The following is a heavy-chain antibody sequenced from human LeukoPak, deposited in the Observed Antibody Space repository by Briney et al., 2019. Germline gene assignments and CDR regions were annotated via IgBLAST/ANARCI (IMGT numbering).Heavy chain of an antibody. J-gene: IGHJ6*02. Sequence: GGSLRLSCAASGFTFSSYGMHWVRQAPGKGLGWVAVISYDGSNKYYADSVKGRFTISRDNSKNTLYLQMNSLRADDTAVYYCARDYSYGHDGGMDVWGQGTTVTVSS. CDR2: ISYDGSNK. V-gene: IGHV3-30*03. CDR3: ARDYSYGHDGGMDV. CDR1: GFTFSSYG. D-gene: IGHD5-18*01.